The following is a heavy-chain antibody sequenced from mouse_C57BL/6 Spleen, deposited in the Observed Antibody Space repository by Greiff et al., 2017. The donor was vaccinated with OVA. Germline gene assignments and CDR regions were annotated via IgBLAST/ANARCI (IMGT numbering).Heavy chain of an antibody. D-gene: IGHD2-3*01. CDR1: GFTFSSYT. J-gene: IGHJ2*01. CDR2: ISGGGGNT. V-gene: IGHV5-9*01. Sequence: EVKVVESGGGLVKPGGSLKLSCAASGFTFSSYTMSWVRQTPEKRLEWVATISGGGGNTYYPDSVKGRFTISRDNAKNTLYLQMSSLRSEDTALYYCARQELTGYDGYYDSYFDYWGQGTTLTVSS. CDR3: ARQELTGYDGYYDSYFDY.